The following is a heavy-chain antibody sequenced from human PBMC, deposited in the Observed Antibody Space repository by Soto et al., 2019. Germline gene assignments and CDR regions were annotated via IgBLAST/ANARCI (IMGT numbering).Heavy chain of an antibody. CDR2: IYPGDYDT. J-gene: IGHJ4*02. V-gene: IGHV5-51*01. CDR1: GYSFTTYW. Sequence: GSLKISCKGFGYSFTTYWIGWVRQMPGKGLEWMGIIYPGDYDTRYSPSFQGQVTISVDKSISTAYLQWSSLKASDTAMYYFARISWKLRDPYYLDSWGQGSQGTVSS. CDR3: ARISWKLRDPYYLDS. D-gene: IGHD1-1*01.